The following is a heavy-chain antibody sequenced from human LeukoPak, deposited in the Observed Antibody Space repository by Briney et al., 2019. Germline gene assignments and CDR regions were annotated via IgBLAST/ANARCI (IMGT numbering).Heavy chain of an antibody. CDR2: ISVSGGST. J-gene: IGHJ3*02. CDR3: AKPLDAVAAPGDAFDI. CDR1: GFTFSSYA. V-gene: IGHV3-23*01. D-gene: IGHD6-19*01. Sequence: VGSLRLSCAASGFTFSSYAMSWVRQAPGKGLEWVSAISVSGGSTYYADSVKGRFTISRDNSKNTLYLQMNSLRAEDTAVYYCAKPLDAVAAPGDAFDIWGQGTMVTVSS.